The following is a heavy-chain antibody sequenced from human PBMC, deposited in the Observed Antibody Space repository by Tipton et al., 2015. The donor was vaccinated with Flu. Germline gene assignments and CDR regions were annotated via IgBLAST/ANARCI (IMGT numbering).Heavy chain of an antibody. CDR2: ISGSGGST. V-gene: IGHV3-23*01. J-gene: IGHJ6*02. CDR3: AKDQEVLVRGVNSYYYYYGMDV. CDR1: GFTFSSYA. D-gene: IGHD3-10*01. Sequence: SLRLSCAASGFTFSSYAMSWVRQAPGKGLEWVSAISGSGGSTYYADSVKGRFTISRDNSKNTLYLQMNSLRAEDTAVYYCAKDQEVLVRGVNSYYYYYGMDVWGQGP.